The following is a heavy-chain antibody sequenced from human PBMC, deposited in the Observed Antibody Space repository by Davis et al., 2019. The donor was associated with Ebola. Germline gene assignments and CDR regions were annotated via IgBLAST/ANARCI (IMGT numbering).Heavy chain of an antibody. D-gene: IGHD6-19*01. Sequence: GESLKISCAASGFTFSNFWMHWVRQVPGKGLVWVSRIDTHGSITNYADSVKGRFTISRDNVKNTLYLQMDSLRAEDTAVYYCAKDFQSYVAVAGTKDHWGQGTLVTVSS. CDR3: AKDFQSYVAVAGTKDH. CDR1: GFTFSNFW. J-gene: IGHJ4*02. V-gene: IGHV3-74*01. CDR2: IDTHGSIT.